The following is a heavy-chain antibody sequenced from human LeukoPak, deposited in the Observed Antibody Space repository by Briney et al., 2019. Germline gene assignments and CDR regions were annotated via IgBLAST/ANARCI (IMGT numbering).Heavy chain of an antibody. D-gene: IGHD5-18*01. CDR2: ISGSGGST. V-gene: IGHV3-23*01. J-gene: IGHJ4*02. CDR3: AKGEGIQLLFDY. CDR1: GFTFSSYA. Sequence: GGSLRLSCAASGFTFSSYAMSWVRQAPGKGPEWVSAISGSGGSTYYADSVKGRFTISRDNSKNTLYLQMNSLRAEDTAVYYCAKGEGIQLLFDYWGQGTLVTVSS.